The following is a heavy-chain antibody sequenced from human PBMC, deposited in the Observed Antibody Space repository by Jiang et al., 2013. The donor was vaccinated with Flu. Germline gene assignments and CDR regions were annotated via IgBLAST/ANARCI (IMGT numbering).Heavy chain of an antibody. V-gene: IGHV3-15*01. CDR1: GFTFSNAW. Sequence: PGGSLRLSCAASGFTFSNAWMSWVRQAPGKGLEWVGRIKSKSDGGTRDFAAPVKGRFAISRDDSRNTLYLQMISLKTEDTAVYYCGAGVGRTDFDYWGQGILVTVSS. CDR3: GAGVGRTDFDY. D-gene: IGHD1-26*01. J-gene: IGHJ4*02. CDR2: IKSKSDGGTR.